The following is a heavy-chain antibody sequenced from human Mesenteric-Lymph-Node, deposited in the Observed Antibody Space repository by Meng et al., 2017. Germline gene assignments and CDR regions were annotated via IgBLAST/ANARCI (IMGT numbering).Heavy chain of an antibody. D-gene: IGHD6-25*01. CDR2: INHSGST. CDR3: ASGAGARRGFDY. CDR1: GGSFSGYY. Sequence: SQTLSLTCAVYGGSFSGYYWSWIRQPPGKGLEWIGEINHSGSTNYNPSLKSRVTISVDTSKNQFSLKLSSVTAADPAVYYCASGAGARRGFDYWAQGTVVTVSS. V-gene: IGHV4-34*01. J-gene: IGHJ4*02.